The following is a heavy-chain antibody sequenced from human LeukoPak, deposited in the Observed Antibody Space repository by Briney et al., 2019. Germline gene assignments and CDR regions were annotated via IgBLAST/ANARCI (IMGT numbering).Heavy chain of an antibody. D-gene: IGHD2-2*01. CDR1: GFTFDEYV. CDR2: ISGDGGAT. V-gene: IGHV3-43*02. Sequence: QPGGSLRLSCAASGFTFDEYVMHWVRQDPVKGLEWVSLISGDGGATYYADSVKGRFTIFRDNSKNSLYLQMNSLRTEDTALYYCAKAPLPANGLFYYYGMDVWGQGTTVTVSS. J-gene: IGHJ6*02. CDR3: AKAPLPANGLFYYYGMDV.